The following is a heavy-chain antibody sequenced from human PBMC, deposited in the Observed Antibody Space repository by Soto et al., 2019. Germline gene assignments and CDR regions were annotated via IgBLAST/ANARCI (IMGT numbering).Heavy chain of an antibody. CDR2: IDPTDSFT. CDR1: GYKFTTFW. V-gene: IGHV5-10-1*01. Sequence: GESLRISCKASGYKFTTFWLNWVRQTPGKGLEWLGRIDPTDSFTNYSPPFEGHVTISVDRFISTAYLQWNSLQASDTAIYYCARPASGGSRDAFDVWGQGTTVT. J-gene: IGHJ3*01. D-gene: IGHD2-15*01. CDR3: ARPASGGSRDAFDV.